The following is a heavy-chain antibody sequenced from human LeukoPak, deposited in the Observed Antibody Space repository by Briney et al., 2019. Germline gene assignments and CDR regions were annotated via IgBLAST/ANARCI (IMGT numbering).Heavy chain of an antibody. D-gene: IGHD3-22*01. Sequence: GGSLRLSCTASGFIFSNYEMNWVRQAPGKGLEWVTYISSGGSVIYYADSVKGRFTISRDNAKNSLYLQMNTLRAEDTAVYYCAEVVWDTYRGSFDYWGQGTLVTVSS. CDR3: AEVVWDTYRGSFDY. J-gene: IGHJ4*02. CDR2: ISSGGSVI. V-gene: IGHV3-48*03. CDR1: GFIFSNYE.